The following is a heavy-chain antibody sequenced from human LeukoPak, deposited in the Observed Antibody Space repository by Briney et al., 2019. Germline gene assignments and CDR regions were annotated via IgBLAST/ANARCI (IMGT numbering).Heavy chain of an antibody. J-gene: IGHJ6*03. CDR3: ARVRVVVVAATPNYYYYYYMDV. D-gene: IGHD2-15*01. CDR1: GGSISSGSYY. CDR2: IYTSGST. V-gene: IGHV4-61*02. Sequence: ASETLSLTCTVSGGSISSGSYYWSWIRQPAGKGLEWIGRIYTSGSTNYNPSLKSRVTISVDTSKNQFSLKLSSVTAADTAVYYCARVRVVVVAATPNYYYYYYMDVWGKGTTVTISS.